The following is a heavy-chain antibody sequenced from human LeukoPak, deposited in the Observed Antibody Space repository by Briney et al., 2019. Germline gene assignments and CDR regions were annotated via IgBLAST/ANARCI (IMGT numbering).Heavy chain of an antibody. CDR3: SRNDRPDSSGYFITPDY. J-gene: IGHJ4*02. CDR1: GFTFSTYE. CDR2: IRSNAYGGTT. D-gene: IGHD3-22*01. Sequence: PGGSVRLSCAASGFTFSTYEMSWVRQAPGKGLEWVGFIRSNAYGGTTEFAASVKGRFAMSRDDSKSIAYLQMNSLKTEDTAVYFCSRNDRPDSSGYFITPDYWGQGTLVTVSS. V-gene: IGHV3-49*04.